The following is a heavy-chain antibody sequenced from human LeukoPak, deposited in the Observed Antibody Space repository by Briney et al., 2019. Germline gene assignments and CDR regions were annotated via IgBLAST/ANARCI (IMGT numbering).Heavy chain of an antibody. D-gene: IGHD4-23*01. V-gene: IGHV4-38-2*02. CDR1: GYSISSGYY. J-gene: IGHJ6*03. CDR3: ARPPRWQRYYYMDV. Sequence: SETLSLTCTVSGYSISSGYYWGWIRQPPGKGLEWIGNIYHNGSTDYNPSLKSRVTISVDTSKNQFSLKLSSVTAADTAVYYCARPPRWQRYYYMDVWGKGTTVTISS. CDR2: IYHNGST.